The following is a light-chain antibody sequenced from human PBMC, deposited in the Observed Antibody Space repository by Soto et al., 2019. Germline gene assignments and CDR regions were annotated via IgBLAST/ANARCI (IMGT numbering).Light chain of an antibody. V-gene: IGKV4-1*01. Sequence: DIVMTQSPDSLAVSLGERATINCKSSQSVLYSSNNKNYLAWYQQKPGQPPKLLIYWASTRESGVPDRFSGSGSGTDFTLTISSLQAEDVAVYYCQQYYSTRFTFGPGTKVHIK. CDR3: QQYYSTRFT. CDR2: WAS. CDR1: QSVLYSSNNKNY. J-gene: IGKJ3*01.